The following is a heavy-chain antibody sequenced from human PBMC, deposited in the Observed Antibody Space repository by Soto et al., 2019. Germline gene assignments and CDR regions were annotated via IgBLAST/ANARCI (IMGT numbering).Heavy chain of an antibody. J-gene: IGHJ5*02. Sequence: PSETLSLTCTVSGGSTSSYYWSWIRQPAGKGLEWIGRIYTSGSTNYNPSLKSRVTMSVDTSKNQFSLKLSSVTAADTAVYYCARDRNFWSGYYIGWFDPWGQGTLVTVSS. D-gene: IGHD3-3*01. V-gene: IGHV4-4*07. CDR3: ARDRNFWSGYYIGWFDP. CDR1: GGSTSSYY. CDR2: IYTSGST.